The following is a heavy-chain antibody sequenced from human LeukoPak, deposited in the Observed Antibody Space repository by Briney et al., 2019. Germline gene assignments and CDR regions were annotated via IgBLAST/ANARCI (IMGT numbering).Heavy chain of an antibody. CDR1: GYSISSAYY. V-gene: IGHV4-38-2*02. CDR2: VYHSGST. Sequence: SETLSLTCTVPGYSISSAYYWGWIRRPPGKGLEWIGSVYHSGSTNYNPSLKSRVTISVDTSKSQFSLKLSSVTAADKAVYYCEGSGRYQSAYYYYYMDVWGKGTTVTISS. J-gene: IGHJ6*03. CDR3: EGSGRYQSAYYYYYMDV. D-gene: IGHD3-10*01.